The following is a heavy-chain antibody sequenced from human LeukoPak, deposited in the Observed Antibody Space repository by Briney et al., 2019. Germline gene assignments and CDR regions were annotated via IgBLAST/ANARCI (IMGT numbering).Heavy chain of an antibody. D-gene: IGHD4-17*01. J-gene: IGHJ3*02. CDR2: IISDGSTT. CDR3: ARAGYGDLDDAFDI. CDR1: GFTFSSYW. Sequence: GGSLRLSCAASGFTFSSYWMHWVRQAPGKGLVWVSRIISDGSTTSSADSVKGRFTISRDNAEDTLYLQMNSLRAEDTAVYYCARAGYGDLDDAFDIWGQGTMVTVSS. V-gene: IGHV3-74*01.